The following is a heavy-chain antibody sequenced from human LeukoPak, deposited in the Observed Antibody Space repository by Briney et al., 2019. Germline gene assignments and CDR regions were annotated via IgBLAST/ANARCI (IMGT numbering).Heavy chain of an antibody. CDR3: ARAMVRGVPFDY. D-gene: IGHD3-10*01. V-gene: IGHV4-59*01. Sequence: SETLSLTCTVSGGSISSYHWNWIRQPPGKGLEWIGYIYYSGSTNYNPSLKSRVTISVDTSKNQFSLKLSSVTAADTAVYYCARAMVRGVPFDYWGQGTLVSVSS. CDR2: IYYSGST. J-gene: IGHJ4*02. CDR1: GGSISSYH.